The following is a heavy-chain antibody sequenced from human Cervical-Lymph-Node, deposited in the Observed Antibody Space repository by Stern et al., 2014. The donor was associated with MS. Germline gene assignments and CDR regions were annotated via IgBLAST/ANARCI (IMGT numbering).Heavy chain of an antibody. Sequence: QVQLVESGGGLVKPGGALRLSCAASGFTFSDYYMSWIRQAPGKGLAWVSYIGSSGSTIYYADSVKGRFTISRDNAKNSLYLQMNSLRAEDTAVYYCARREYYHSGDYRNWYFDLWGRGTLVTVSS. CDR3: ARREYYHSGDYRNWYFDL. D-gene: IGHD3-22*01. CDR2: IGSSGSTI. V-gene: IGHV3-11*01. CDR1: GFTFSDYY. J-gene: IGHJ2*01.